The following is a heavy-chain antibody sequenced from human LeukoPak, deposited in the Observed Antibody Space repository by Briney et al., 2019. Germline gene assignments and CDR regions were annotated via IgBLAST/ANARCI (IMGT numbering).Heavy chain of an antibody. Sequence: GGSLRLSCAASGIIFSNYAMHWVRQGPGKGLECISTISSDGGSTYYANSVKGRFTISIDNSKNTLYLQMGSLRAEDMAVYYCARGRQGAKTRYFDLWGRGTRVTVSS. CDR1: GIIFSNYA. CDR3: ARGRQGAKTRYFDL. CDR2: ISSDGGST. J-gene: IGHJ2*01. V-gene: IGHV3-64*01. D-gene: IGHD1-26*01.